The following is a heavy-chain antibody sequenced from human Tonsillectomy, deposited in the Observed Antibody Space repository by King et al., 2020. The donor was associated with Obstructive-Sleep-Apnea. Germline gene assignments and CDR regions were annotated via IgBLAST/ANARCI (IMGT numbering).Heavy chain of an antibody. Sequence: VQLVESGGGLVQPGGSLRLSCAASGFTFSSYWMHWVRQAPGKGLVWVSRINSDGSSTSYADSVKGRFTISRDNAKNTLYLQMNSLRAEDTAVYYCASGEYSGYVSYYYGMDVWGQGTTVTVSS. V-gene: IGHV3-74*01. CDR2: INSDGSST. D-gene: IGHD5-12*01. CDR3: ASGEYSGYVSYYYGMDV. CDR1: GFTFSSYW. J-gene: IGHJ6*02.